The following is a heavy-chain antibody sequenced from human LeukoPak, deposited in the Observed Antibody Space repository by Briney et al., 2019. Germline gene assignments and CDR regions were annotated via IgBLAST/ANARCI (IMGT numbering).Heavy chain of an antibody. CDR3: ARASTVPYYYYYMDV. CDR1: GGTFSSYA. V-gene: IGHV1-69*05. D-gene: IGHD4-11*01. Sequence: GASVKVSCKASGGTFSSYAISWVRRAPGQGLEWMGGIIPIFGTANYAQKFQGRVTITTDESTSTAYMELSSLRSEDTAVYYCARASTVPYYYYYMDVWGKGTTVTVSS. CDR2: IIPIFGTA. J-gene: IGHJ6*03.